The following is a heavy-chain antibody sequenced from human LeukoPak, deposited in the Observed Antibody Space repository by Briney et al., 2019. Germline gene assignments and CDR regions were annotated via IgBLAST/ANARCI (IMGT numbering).Heavy chain of an antibody. V-gene: IGHV3-15*01. CDR2: IKSKTDGGTT. J-gene: IGHJ4*02. CDR1: GFTFSNAW. CDR3: TGRIVVVVAATPRPENYFDY. Sequence: GGSLRLSCAASGFTFSNAWMSWVRQAPGKGLEWVGRIKSKTDGGTTDYAAPVKGRSTISRDDSKNTLYLQMNSLKTEDTAVYYCTGRIVVVVAATPRPENYFDYWGQGTLVTVSS. D-gene: IGHD2-15*01.